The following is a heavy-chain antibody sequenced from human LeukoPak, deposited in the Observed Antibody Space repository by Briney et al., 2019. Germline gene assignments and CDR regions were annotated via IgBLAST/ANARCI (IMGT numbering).Heavy chain of an antibody. Sequence: GASVTVSCKASGGTFSSYAISWVRQAPGQGLEWMGGIIPIFGTANYAQKFQGRVTITADESTSTAYMELSSLRSEDTAVYYCARSDGYCSGGSCYSFDYWGQGTLVTVSS. CDR3: ARSDGYCSGGSCYSFDY. J-gene: IGHJ4*02. CDR2: IIPIFGTA. V-gene: IGHV1-69*13. CDR1: GGTFSSYA. D-gene: IGHD2-15*01.